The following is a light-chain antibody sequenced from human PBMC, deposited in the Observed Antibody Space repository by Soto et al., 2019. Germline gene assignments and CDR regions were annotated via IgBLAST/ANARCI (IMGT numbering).Light chain of an antibody. J-gene: IGKJ3*01. V-gene: IGKV3-20*01. CDR1: QSVSSSY. Sequence: EIVLTQSPGTLSLSPGERATLSCRASQSVSSSYLAWYQQKPGQAPRLLIYGASSRATGIPDRFSGSGSGTDFTLTISRLEPEDFAVYYCQQYGSSPRFTFGPGTKVGSK. CDR2: GAS. CDR3: QQYGSSPRFT.